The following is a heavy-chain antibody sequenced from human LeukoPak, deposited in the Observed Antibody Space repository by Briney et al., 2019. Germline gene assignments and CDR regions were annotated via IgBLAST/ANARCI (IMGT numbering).Heavy chain of an antibody. J-gene: IGHJ6*03. V-gene: IGHV1-69*05. D-gene: IGHD6-13*01. Sequence: ASVKVSCKASGGTFSSYAISWVRQAPGQGLEWMGGIIPIFGTANYAQKFQGRVTITTDESTSTAYMGLSRLRSEDTAVYYCARDRGYSSSRRDYYYYYMDVWGKGTTVTVSS. CDR2: IIPIFGTA. CDR1: GGTFSSYA. CDR3: ARDRGYSSSRRDYYYYYMDV.